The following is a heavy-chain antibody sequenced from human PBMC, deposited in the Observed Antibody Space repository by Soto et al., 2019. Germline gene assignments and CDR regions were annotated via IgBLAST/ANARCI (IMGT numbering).Heavy chain of an antibody. CDR3: VMLNGGSFSFDI. J-gene: IGHJ3*02. D-gene: IGHD6-13*01. CDR2: ISHDGSIQ. V-gene: IGHV3-30-3*01. CDR1: GFTFRSYT. Sequence: QAQLVESGGGLVQPGRSLRLSCAASGFTFRSYTMHWVRQAPGKGLEWRSLISHDGSIQNYADAVKGRFTISRDNSKNTLHLQMNSLRTEDTAVFYCVMLNGGSFSFDIWGQGTMVTVS.